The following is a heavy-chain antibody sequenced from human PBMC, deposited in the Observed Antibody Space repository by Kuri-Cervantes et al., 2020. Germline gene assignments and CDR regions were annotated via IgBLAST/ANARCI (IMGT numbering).Heavy chain of an antibody. CDR3: AREVDAFDL. V-gene: IGHV3-7*01. CDR1: GFRFISYW. Sequence: GESLKISCAASGFRFISYWMTWVRQAPGKGLEWVANIKQDGSEKYYVDSVKGRFTISRDNANNSLYLQMNSLRAEDTAAYYCAREVDAFDLWGQGTMVTVSS. J-gene: IGHJ3*01. CDR2: IKQDGSEK.